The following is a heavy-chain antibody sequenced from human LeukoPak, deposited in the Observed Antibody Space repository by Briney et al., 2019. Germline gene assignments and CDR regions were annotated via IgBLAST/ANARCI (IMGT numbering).Heavy chain of an antibody. J-gene: IGHJ3*02. V-gene: IGHV3-21*01. Sequence: GGSLRLSCAASGFTFSSYSMNWVRQAPGKGLDWVSSISSSSSYIYYADSVKGRFTISRDNAKNSLYLQMNSLRAEDTAVYYCARSDAPLSAFDIWGQGTMVTVSS. CDR3: ARSDAPLSAFDI. CDR1: GFTFSSYS. CDR2: ISSSSSYI.